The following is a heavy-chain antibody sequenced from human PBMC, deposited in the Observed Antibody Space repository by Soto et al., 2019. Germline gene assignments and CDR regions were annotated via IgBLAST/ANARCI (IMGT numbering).Heavy chain of an antibody. V-gene: IGHV4-30-2*01. CDR1: GGSISSGGYS. Sequence: SETLSLTCAVSGGSISSGGYSWSWIRQPPGKGLEWIGYIYHSGSTYYNPSLKSRVTISVDRSKNQFSLKLSSVTAADTAVYYCARHDGGNRRPFDYWGQGTLVTVSS. CDR3: ARHDGGNRRPFDY. D-gene: IGHD2-15*01. CDR2: IYHSGST. J-gene: IGHJ4*02.